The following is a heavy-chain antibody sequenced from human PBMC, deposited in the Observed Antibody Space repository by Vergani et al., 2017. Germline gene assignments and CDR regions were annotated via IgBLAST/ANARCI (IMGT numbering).Heavy chain of an antibody. Sequence: ELQLVESGGGLFQPGGSLRLSCAASGSSFSGNYWTWFRQAPGKGLEWVAHIYSGDETDYAYSMKGRVTISRDTSKNTLHLQINTLRVEYTGVYYCARGNYYGSETYVDPWDETTVIIVSS. CDR1: GSSFSGNY. V-gene: IGHV3-66*02. J-gene: IGHJ5*02. CDR2: IYSGDET. CDR3: ARGNYYGSETYVDP. D-gene: IGHD3-10*01.